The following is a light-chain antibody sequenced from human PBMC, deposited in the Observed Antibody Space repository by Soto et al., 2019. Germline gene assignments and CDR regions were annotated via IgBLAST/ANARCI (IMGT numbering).Light chain of an antibody. CDR2: RHD. V-gene: IGLV1-47*01. J-gene: IGLJ3*02. Sequence: QSVLTQAPSASGTPGQRVTISCSGSTSNIGRNHVYWYQHLPGASPKLLIYRHDLRPSGVPDRFSGSKSGTSASLAIRGLQSEDEAMYYCAVWDDTLSGLVFGGGTKLTVL. CDR1: TSNIGRNH. CDR3: AVWDDTLSGLV.